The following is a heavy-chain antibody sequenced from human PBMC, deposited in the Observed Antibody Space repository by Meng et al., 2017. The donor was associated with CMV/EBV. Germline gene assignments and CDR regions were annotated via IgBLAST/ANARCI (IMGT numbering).Heavy chain of an antibody. CDR3: ARARGYCSTTSCWRTLDY. J-gene: IGHJ4*02. D-gene: IGHD2-2*01. V-gene: IGHV3-30*04. Sequence: GGSLRLSCVASGFTFRSYSIHWVRQAPGKGPEWVAVISIDGRDEYYPESVKGRFTISRDNSKNTLDLQATSLRPEDTALYYCARARGYCSTTSCWRTLDYWGQGTLVTVSS. CDR1: GFTFRSYS. CDR2: ISIDGRDE.